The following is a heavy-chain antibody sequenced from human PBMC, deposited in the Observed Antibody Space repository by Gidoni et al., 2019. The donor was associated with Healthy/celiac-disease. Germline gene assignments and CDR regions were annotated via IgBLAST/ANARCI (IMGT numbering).Heavy chain of an antibody. D-gene: IGHD2-2*01. CDR1: GYSFTSYW. CDR2: IDPSDSYT. Sequence: EVQLVQSGAEVKKPGESLRISCKGSGYSFTSYWISWGRQMPGKGLEWMGRIDPSDSYTNYSPSFQGHVTISADKSSSTAYLQWSSLKASDTAMYYCAREGRDCSSTSCLSAYNWFDPWGQGTLVTVSS. J-gene: IGHJ5*02. CDR3: AREGRDCSSTSCLSAYNWFDP. V-gene: IGHV5-10-1*03.